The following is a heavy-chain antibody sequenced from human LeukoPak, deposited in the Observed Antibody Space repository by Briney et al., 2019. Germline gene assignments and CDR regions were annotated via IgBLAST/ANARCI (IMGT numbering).Heavy chain of an antibody. CDR2: INHSGST. J-gene: IGHJ5*02. CDR1: GGSFSGYY. V-gene: IGHV4-34*01. D-gene: IGHD2-2*01. CDR3: ARIPRRDIVVVPAAKGRWFDP. Sequence: STETLSLTCAVYGGSFSGYYWSWIRQPPGKGLEWIGEINHSGSTNYNPSLKSRVTISVDTSKNQFSLKLSSVTAADTAVYYCARIPRRDIVVVPAAKGRWFDPWGQGTLVTVSS.